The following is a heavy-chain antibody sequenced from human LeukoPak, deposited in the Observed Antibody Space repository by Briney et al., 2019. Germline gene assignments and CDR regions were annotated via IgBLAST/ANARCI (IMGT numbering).Heavy chain of an antibody. V-gene: IGHV3-23*01. CDR2: IVPSGGTT. CDR3: AKDTVGGY. Sequence: GGSLRLSCAASGFTFSSYGMNWVRQAPGKGLEWVSGIVPSGGTTYYADSVKGRFTVSRDSSKNTLYLQMNSLRADDTAVYYCAKDTVGGYWGQGTLVTVSS. CDR1: GFTFSSYG. J-gene: IGHJ4*02. D-gene: IGHD2-15*01.